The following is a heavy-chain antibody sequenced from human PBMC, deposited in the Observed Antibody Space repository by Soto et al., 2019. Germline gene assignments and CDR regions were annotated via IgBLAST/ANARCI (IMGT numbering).Heavy chain of an antibody. CDR3: ARDYSEKHYYDSSGYYESDAFDI. V-gene: IGHV3-30-3*01. D-gene: IGHD3-22*01. CDR1: GFTFSSYA. J-gene: IGHJ3*02. CDR2: ISYDGSNK. Sequence: GGSLRLSCAASGFTFSSYAMHWVRQAPGKGLEWVAVISYDGSNKYYADSVKGRFPISRDNSRNTLYLKMNSLRAEDTAVYYCARDYSEKHYYDSSGYYESDAFDIWGQGTMVTVSS.